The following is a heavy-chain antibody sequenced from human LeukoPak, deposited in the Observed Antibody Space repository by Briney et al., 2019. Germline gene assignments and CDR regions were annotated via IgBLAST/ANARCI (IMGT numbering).Heavy chain of an antibody. Sequence: GGSLRLSCAASGFTVSSNYMSWVRQAPGKGLEWVSFIHSGVSTYYADSVKGRFTISRDNPKNTVYLQMNSLRAEDTAVYYCARALGGYDLNAFDIWGQGTMVTVSS. J-gene: IGHJ3*02. CDR3: ARALGGYDLNAFDI. CDR1: GFTVSSNY. D-gene: IGHD5-12*01. CDR2: IHSGVST. V-gene: IGHV3-53*01.